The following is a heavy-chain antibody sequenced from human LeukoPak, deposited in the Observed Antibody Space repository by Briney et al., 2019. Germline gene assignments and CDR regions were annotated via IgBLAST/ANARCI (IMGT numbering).Heavy chain of an antibody. CDR3: AKTSGSFYGWIDP. Sequence: GGSLRLSCEASGFTFSAYAMTWVRQAPGKGLEWVSVISGSGGVTYYADSVKGRFTISRDNSKNTLYLQMNSLRAEDTAVYYCAKTSGSFYGWIDPWGQGTLVTVSS. CDR1: GFTFSAYA. D-gene: IGHD1-26*01. V-gene: IGHV3-23*01. J-gene: IGHJ5*02. CDR2: ISGSGGVT.